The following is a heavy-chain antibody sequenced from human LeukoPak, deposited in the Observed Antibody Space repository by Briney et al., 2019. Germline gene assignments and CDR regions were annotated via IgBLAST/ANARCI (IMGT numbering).Heavy chain of an antibody. J-gene: IGHJ4*02. Sequence: GESLKISCKGSGYSFTTYWIARVRQMPGRGLEWMGIISPDDSEIRYSPSFRGQVTISADKSISTAYLQWSRLKASDTAIYCCARHEGSGSYYSYWGQGTLVTVSS. V-gene: IGHV5-51*01. CDR2: ISPDDSEI. D-gene: IGHD1-26*01. CDR1: GYSFTTYW. CDR3: ARHEGSGSYYSY.